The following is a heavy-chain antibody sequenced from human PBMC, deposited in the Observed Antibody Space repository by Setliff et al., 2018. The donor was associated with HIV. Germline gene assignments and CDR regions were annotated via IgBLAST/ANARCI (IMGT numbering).Heavy chain of an antibody. CDR1: GYSLIELS. CDR2: FDPENGQT. D-gene: IGHD3-22*01. V-gene: IGHV1-24*01. CDR3: ARDDYYYDSSGWGDYYHYYMDV. J-gene: IGHJ6*03. Sequence: ASVKVSCKVSGYSLIELSIHWVRQAPGGGLDWMGGFDPENGQTVYAQKFQGRVTITADESTSTAYMELSSLRSEDTAVYYCARDDYYYDSSGWGDYYHYYMDVWGKGTTVTVSS.